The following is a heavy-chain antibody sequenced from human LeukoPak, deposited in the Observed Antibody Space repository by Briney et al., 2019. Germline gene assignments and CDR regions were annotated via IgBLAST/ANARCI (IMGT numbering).Heavy chain of an antibody. V-gene: IGHV3-30*18. CDR1: GFTFSNFW. CDR2: ISYDGSNK. Sequence: GGSLRLSCAVSGFTFSNFWMSWVRQAPGKGLEWVAVISYDGSNKYYADSVKGRFTISRDNSKNTLYLQMNSLRAEDTAVYYCAKDSSGYSSHFDYWGQGTLVTVSS. D-gene: IGHD3-22*01. J-gene: IGHJ4*02. CDR3: AKDSSGYSSHFDY.